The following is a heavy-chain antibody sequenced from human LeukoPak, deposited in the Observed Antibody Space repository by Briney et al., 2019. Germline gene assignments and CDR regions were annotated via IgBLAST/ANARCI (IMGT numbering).Heavy chain of an antibody. CDR1: GGSINSGGNY. V-gene: IGHV4-31*03. CDR2: MYYSGRT. D-gene: IGHD3-22*01. J-gene: IGHJ5*02. CDR3: ARGVSPYYYDSTGKYLGVWFDP. Sequence: SETLSLTCTVSGGSINSGGNYWSWIRQHPGKGLEWIGYMYYSGRTHYNPSLNSRVTISVDTSKNQFSLKLSSVTAADTAVYYCARGVSPYYYDSTGKYLGVWFDPWGQGTLVTVSS.